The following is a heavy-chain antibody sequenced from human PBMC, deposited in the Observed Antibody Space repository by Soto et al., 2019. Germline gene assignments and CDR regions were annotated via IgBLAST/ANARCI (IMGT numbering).Heavy chain of an antibody. D-gene: IGHD6-13*01. CDR2: ISGSGGST. CDR3: SNDPQCSSIGRAFDY. CDR1: AFTFSSYA. Sequence: EVQLLESGGGLVQPGGSLRLSCAASAFTFSSYAMSWVRQAPGKGLEWVSAISGSGGSTYYADSVKGRFTISRDKYKNAQNLQKNSLRAEDTDVYYVSNDPQCSSIGRAFDYWGQGTLVTVSS. J-gene: IGHJ4*02. V-gene: IGHV3-23*01.